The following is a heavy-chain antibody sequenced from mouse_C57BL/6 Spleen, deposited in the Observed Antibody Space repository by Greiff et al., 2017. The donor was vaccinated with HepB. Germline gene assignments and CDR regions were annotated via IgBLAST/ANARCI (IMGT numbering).Heavy chain of an antibody. Sequence: EVMLVESGGGLVKPGGSLKLSCAASGFTFSDYGMHWVRQAPEKGLEWVAYISSGSSTIYYADTVKGRFTISRDNAKNTLFLQMTSLRSEDTAMYYCARNPITTVVARYFDVWGTGTTVTVSS. CDR1: GFTFSDYG. J-gene: IGHJ1*03. D-gene: IGHD1-1*01. V-gene: IGHV5-17*01. CDR3: ARNPITTVVARYFDV. CDR2: ISSGSSTI.